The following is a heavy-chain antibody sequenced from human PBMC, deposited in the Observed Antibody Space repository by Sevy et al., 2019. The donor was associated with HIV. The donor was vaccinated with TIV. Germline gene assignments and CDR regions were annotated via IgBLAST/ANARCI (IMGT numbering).Heavy chain of an antibody. V-gene: IGHV2-5*01. CDR2: IYWNDDK. CDR1: GFSLSTSGVG. D-gene: IGHD3-22*01. Sequence: SGPTLVNPTQTLTLTCTFSGFSLSTSGVGVGWIRQPPGKALEWLALIYWNDDKRYSPSLKSRLTITKDTSKNQVVLTMTNMDPVDTATYHCAGPYYGDWFDPWGQGTLVTVSS. J-gene: IGHJ5*02. CDR3: AGPYYGDWFDP.